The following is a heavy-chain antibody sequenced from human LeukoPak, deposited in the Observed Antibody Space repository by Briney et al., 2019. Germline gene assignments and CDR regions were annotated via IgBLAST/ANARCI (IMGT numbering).Heavy chain of an antibody. CDR1: GFTFSSYA. CDR2: ITSSGGST. J-gene: IGHJ4*02. V-gene: IGHV3-23*01. CDR3: AKDRPNYYDSSGHYYRRNGDY. Sequence: GGSLRLSCAASGFTFSSYAMSWVRQAPGKGLEWVSSITSSGGSTYYAGSVKGQFTISRDNSKNTVYLQMNSLRAEDTAVYYCAKDRPNYYDSSGHYYRRNGDYWGQGTLVTVSS. D-gene: IGHD3-22*01.